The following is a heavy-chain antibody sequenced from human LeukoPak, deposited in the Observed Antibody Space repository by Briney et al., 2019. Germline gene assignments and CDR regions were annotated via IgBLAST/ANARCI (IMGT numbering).Heavy chain of an antibody. CDR2: TYYRSKWYN. Sequence: SQTLSLTCATSGDSVSTNNVAWNWIRQSPSRGLEWLGRTYYRSKWYNDYAVSVKSRITINPDTSKNQFSLQLNSVTPDDTAMYYCAREDLGAAYFDFWGQGTLVTVSS. J-gene: IGHJ4*02. V-gene: IGHV6-1*01. CDR1: GDSVSTNNVA. CDR3: AREDLGAAYFDF. D-gene: IGHD3-16*01.